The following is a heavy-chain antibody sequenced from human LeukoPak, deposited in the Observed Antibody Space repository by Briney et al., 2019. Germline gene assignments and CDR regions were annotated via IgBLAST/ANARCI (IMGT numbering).Heavy chain of an antibody. CDR1: GFTFSTYA. D-gene: IGHD1-26*01. V-gene: IGHV3-64*02. Sequence: GGSLRLSCAASGFTFSTYAVHWVRQAPGKGLEYISSISSDGGSTYYADSVKGRFTISRDNSKNTLYLQMGRLRAEDMAVYYCARSNNIVGATYFDYWGQGTLVTVSS. J-gene: IGHJ4*02. CDR2: ISSDGGST. CDR3: ARSNNIVGATYFDY.